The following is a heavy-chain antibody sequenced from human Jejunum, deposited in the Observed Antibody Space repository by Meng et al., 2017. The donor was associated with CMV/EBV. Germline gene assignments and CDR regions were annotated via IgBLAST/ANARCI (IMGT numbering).Heavy chain of an antibody. CDR2: IYYSGST. V-gene: IGHV4-39*07. J-gene: IGHJ4*02. Sequence: GSISSSSYYWGWIRQPPGKGLEWIVNIYYSGSTYYNPSLKSRATISQDTYMNQFSLKLTSVTAADTAVYYCARVDCSTSCFSSDNWGQGALVTVSS. CDR3: ARVDCSTSCFSSDN. CDR1: GSISSSSYY. D-gene: IGHD2-2*01.